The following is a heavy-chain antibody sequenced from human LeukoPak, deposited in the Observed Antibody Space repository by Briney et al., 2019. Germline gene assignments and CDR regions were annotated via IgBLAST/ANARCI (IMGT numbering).Heavy chain of an antibody. CDR2: IYPSGST. Sequence: PSETLSLTCTVSGGSISSYYWSWIRQPAGKGLEWIGRIYPSGSTNYNPSLKSRVTMSVDTSKDQFSLKLTSVTAADTAVYYCARTNPRAATFDYWGQGTLVTVSS. J-gene: IGHJ4*02. D-gene: IGHD2-15*01. V-gene: IGHV4-4*07. CDR3: ARTNPRAATFDY. CDR1: GGSISSYY.